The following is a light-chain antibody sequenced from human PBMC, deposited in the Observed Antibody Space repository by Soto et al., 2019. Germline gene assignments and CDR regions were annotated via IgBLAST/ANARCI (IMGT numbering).Light chain of an antibody. V-gene: IGLV2-14*03. CDR1: SSGVGGYNY. Sequence: QSVLTQPASVSGSPGQSITISCTGTSSGVGGYNYVSWSQQHPGKAPKLLISEVSNRPSGVSNRFSGSKSGNTASLTISGLQADDEADYYCSSYTASSTLLFGTGTKVTVL. CDR2: EVS. J-gene: IGLJ1*01. CDR3: SSYTASSTLL.